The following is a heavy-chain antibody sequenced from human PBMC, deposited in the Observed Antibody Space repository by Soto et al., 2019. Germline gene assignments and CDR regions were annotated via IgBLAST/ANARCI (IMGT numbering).Heavy chain of an antibody. D-gene: IGHD6-19*01. V-gene: IGHV3-7*05. Sequence: EVQLVESGGGLVQPGGSLRLSCAASGFTFSSYWMSWVRQAPGKGLEWVANIKQDGSEKYYVDSVKGRFTISGDNAKNTLYLQMNSLRAEDTAVYYCARDISSGWLEDYWGQGTLVTVSS. CDR3: ARDISSGWLEDY. J-gene: IGHJ4*02. CDR2: IKQDGSEK. CDR1: GFTFSSYW.